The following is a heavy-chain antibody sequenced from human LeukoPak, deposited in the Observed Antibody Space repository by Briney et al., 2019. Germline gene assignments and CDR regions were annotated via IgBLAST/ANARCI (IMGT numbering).Heavy chain of an antibody. CDR2: ISRSSSYI. Sequence: GGSLRLSCVASGFTFSSYSMNWVRQAPGKGLEWVSSISRSSSYIYYSDSVKGRFTISRDNAKKSLYLQMNSLRAEDTAIYYCARDSDVHCSGGSCTIFDYWGQGTLVTVSS. CDR3: ARDSDVHCSGGSCTIFDY. J-gene: IGHJ4*02. D-gene: IGHD2-15*01. CDR1: GFTFSSYS. V-gene: IGHV3-21*01.